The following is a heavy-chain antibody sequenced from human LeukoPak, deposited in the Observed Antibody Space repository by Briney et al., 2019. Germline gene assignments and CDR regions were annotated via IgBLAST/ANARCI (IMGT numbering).Heavy chain of an antibody. CDR2: ARNKPKRYTT. V-gene: IGHV3-72*01. Sequence: GVSLRLSCAVSGFTFSNHYMDWVRQAPGKGLEWVGRARNKPKRYTTVYAASVKGRFTISRDDSMDSLYLQMNSMKTDDTAVYYCATVEGNYGHWGQGTLVTVSS. J-gene: IGHJ1*01. D-gene: IGHD1-7*01. CDR1: GFTFSNHY. CDR3: ATVEGNYGH.